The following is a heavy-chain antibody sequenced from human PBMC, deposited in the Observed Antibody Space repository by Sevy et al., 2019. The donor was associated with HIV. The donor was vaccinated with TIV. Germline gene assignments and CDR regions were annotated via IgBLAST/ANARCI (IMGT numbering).Heavy chain of an antibody. J-gene: IGHJ4*02. CDR3: ARQKVRSAYYYDTSGRQGKADFDF. V-gene: IGHV4-39*01. Sequence: SETLSLTCTVSGGSIGSNSFYWGWIRQPPGKELEWIGTVSYGGSTYYNPSLRSRVTISVDASKKQFSLKLSSVTAAETAVYYCARQKVRSAYYYDTSGRQGKADFDFWGQGTLVTVSS. D-gene: IGHD3-22*01. CDR2: VSYGGST. CDR1: GGSIGSNSFY.